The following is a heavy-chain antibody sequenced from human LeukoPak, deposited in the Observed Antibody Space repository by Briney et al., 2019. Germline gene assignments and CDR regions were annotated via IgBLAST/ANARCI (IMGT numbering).Heavy chain of an antibody. V-gene: IGHV4-59*12. CDR2: VDYSGRT. Sequence: PSETLSLTCTVSGVSTKTYYYWSWIRQPPGKGLEWIGYVDYSGRTKYSPSLKSRVTISVDTSKYQFSLELSSVTAADTAVYYCASLTPSDSSGYYYWPGDYWGQGTLVTVSS. D-gene: IGHD3-22*01. CDR1: GVSTKTYYY. CDR3: ASLTPSDSSGYYYWPGDY. J-gene: IGHJ4*02.